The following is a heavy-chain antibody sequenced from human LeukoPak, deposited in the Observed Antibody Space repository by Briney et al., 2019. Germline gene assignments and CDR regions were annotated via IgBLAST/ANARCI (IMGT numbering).Heavy chain of an antibody. J-gene: IGHJ4*02. V-gene: IGHV3-30-3*01. D-gene: IGHD6-13*01. CDR3: ARVAGIAAAL. Sequence: PGRSLRLSCAASGFTFSSYAMHWVRQAPGKGLEWVAVISYDGSNKYYADSVKGRFTISRDNSKNTLYLQMNSLRAEDTAVYYRARVAGIAAALWGQGTLVTVSS. CDR2: ISYDGSNK. CDR1: GFTFSSYA.